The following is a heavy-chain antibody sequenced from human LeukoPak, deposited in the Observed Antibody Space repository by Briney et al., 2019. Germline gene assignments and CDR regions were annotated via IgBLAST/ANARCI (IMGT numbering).Heavy chain of an antibody. CDR2: IYYSGST. Sequence: SETLSLTCTVSGGSISSSSYYWGWIRQPPGKGLEWIGSIYYSGSTYYNPSLKSRVTISVDTSKNQFSLKLSPVTAADTAVYYCARLRLQSWFDPWGQGTLVTVSS. CDR3: ARLRLQSWFDP. J-gene: IGHJ5*02. D-gene: IGHD4-11*01. CDR1: GGSISSSSYY. V-gene: IGHV4-39*01.